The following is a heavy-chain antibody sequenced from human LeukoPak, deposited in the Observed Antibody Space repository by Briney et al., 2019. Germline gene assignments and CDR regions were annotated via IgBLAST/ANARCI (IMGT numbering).Heavy chain of an antibody. CDR1: GGSITSGNYY. V-gene: IGHV4-61*01. Sequence: PSETLSLTCTVSGGSITSGNYYWSWIRQPPGKDLEWIGYIFYLGSTYYNPSLKSRVTISVDTSKNQFSLKLSSVTAADTAVYYCARGPSGYDFWSGLLTRRNWFDPWGQGTLVTVSS. J-gene: IGHJ5*02. CDR3: ARGPSGYDFWSGLLTRRNWFDP. CDR2: IFYLGST. D-gene: IGHD3-3*01.